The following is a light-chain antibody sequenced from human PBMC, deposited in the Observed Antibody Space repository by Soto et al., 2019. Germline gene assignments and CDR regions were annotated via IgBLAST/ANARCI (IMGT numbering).Light chain of an antibody. CDR2: WAS. V-gene: IGKV4-1*01. CDR1: QSLLH. Sequence: DIVMTQSPDSLAVSLGDGATINCKSSQSLLHLAWYQQKPGQPPKLLIYWASTRESAVPDRFTGSGSGTDFTITISSLQAEDVAVYYCQQYYTTPVTFGQGTKVEIK. CDR3: QQYYTTPVT. J-gene: IGKJ1*01.